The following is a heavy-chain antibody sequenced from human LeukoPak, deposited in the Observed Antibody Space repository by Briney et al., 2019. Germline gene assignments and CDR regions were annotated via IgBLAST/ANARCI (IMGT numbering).Heavy chain of an antibody. Sequence: GGSLRLSCAASGFTFSSYAMHRVRQAPGKGLEWVAAISYDGSNKYYADSVKGGFTISRDNSKNTLYLQMNSLRAEDTAVYYCAREAAIVNFDYWGQGTLGTVSS. J-gene: IGHJ4*02. CDR1: GFTFSSYA. CDR3: AREAAIVNFDY. CDR2: ISYDGSNK. D-gene: IGHD2-2*02. V-gene: IGHV3-30*04.